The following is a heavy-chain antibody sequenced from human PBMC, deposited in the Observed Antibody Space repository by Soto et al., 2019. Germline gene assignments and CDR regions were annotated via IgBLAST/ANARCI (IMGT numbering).Heavy chain of an antibody. D-gene: IGHD6-13*01. CDR1: GFTFSSYG. CDR2: IWYDGSNK. V-gene: IGHV3-33*01. Sequence: SLRLSCAASGFTFSSYGMHWVRQAPGKGLEWVAVIWYDGSNKYYADSVKGRFTISRDNSKNTLYLQMNSLRAEDTAVYYCARDHQAAGFYYYYGMDVWGQGTTVTVSS. CDR3: ARDHQAAGFYYYYGMDV. J-gene: IGHJ6*02.